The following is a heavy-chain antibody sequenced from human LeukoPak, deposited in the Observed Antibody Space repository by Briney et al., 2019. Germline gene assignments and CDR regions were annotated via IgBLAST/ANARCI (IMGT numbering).Heavy chain of an antibody. Sequence: PSETLSLTCAVYGGSFSGYYWSWIRQPPGKGLEWIGEINHSGSTNYNPSLKSRVTISVDTSKNQFSLKLSSVTAADTAVYYCARRTYYYGSSYWGQGTLVTVSS. D-gene: IGHD3-10*01. V-gene: IGHV4-34*01. CDR2: INHSGST. CDR3: ARRTYYYGSSY. J-gene: IGHJ4*02. CDR1: GGSFSGYY.